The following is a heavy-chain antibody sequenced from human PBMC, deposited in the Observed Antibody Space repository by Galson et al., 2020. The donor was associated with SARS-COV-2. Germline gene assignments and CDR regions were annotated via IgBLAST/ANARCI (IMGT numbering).Heavy chain of an antibody. CDR3: ARDHPARKLHLRRYYYGMDV. Sequence: SVKVSCKASGGTFSSYAISWVRQAPGQGLEWMGGIIPIFGTANYAQKLQGRVTITADKSTSTAYMELSSLRSEDTAVYYCARDHPARKLHLRRYYYGMDVWGQGTTVTVSS. CDR2: IIPIFGTA. V-gene: IGHV1-69*06. J-gene: IGHJ6*02. CDR1: GGTFSSYA. D-gene: IGHD6-6*01.